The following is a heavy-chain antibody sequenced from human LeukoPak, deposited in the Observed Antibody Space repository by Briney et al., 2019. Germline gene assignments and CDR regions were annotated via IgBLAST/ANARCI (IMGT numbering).Heavy chain of an antibody. D-gene: IGHD6-19*01. Sequence: PSETLSLTCTVSGGSISSYYWSWIRQPPGKGLEWIGYIYYSGSTNYNPSLKSRVTISVDTSKNQFSLKLSSVTAADTAVYYCARLLSGGIAVAGTYNWFDPWGQGTLVTVSS. CDR3: ARLLSGGIAVAGTYNWFDP. CDR1: GGSISSYY. J-gene: IGHJ5*02. CDR2: IYYSGST. V-gene: IGHV4-59*08.